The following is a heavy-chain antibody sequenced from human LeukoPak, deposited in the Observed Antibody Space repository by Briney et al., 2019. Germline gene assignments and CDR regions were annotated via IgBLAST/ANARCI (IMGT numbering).Heavy chain of an antibody. Sequence: PGGSLRLSCAASGFTFSSYAMSWVRQAPGKGLEWVSGISGSGDNTYYADSVKGRFTISRDNSKNTLYLQKNSLRADDTAIYYCAKSMTLQWRGFFDLWGRGTHVTVSS. CDR1: GFTFSSYA. J-gene: IGHJ2*01. CDR3: AKSMTLQWRGFFDL. D-gene: IGHD6-19*01. V-gene: IGHV3-23*01. CDR2: ISGSGDNT.